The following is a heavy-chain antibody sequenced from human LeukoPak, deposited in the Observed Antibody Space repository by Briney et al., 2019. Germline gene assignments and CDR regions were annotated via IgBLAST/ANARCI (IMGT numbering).Heavy chain of an antibody. V-gene: IGHV1-24*01. D-gene: IGHD3-10*01. CDR3: ATGRITMVRGVIKYDY. Sequence: ASVKGSCNVSGHTLTELATHWGRQAPGKGMEWRGGFDPVVVKTIYAQKFQGRVTMTEDTSTHTAYMELSSLRSEDTAVYYCATGRITMVRGVIKYDYWGQGTLVTDSS. CDR1: GHTLTELA. CDR2: FDPVVVKT. J-gene: IGHJ4*02.